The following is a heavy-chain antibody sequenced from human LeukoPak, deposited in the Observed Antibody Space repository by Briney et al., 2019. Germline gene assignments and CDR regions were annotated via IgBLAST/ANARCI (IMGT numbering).Heavy chain of an antibody. J-gene: IGHJ4*02. CDR1: RFTFSNYL. CDR2: INQDGSKK. V-gene: IGHV3-7*01. D-gene: IGHD2-21*02. CDR3: AKWGPHCVGDYCPALDS. Sequence: PGGSLRLSCVASRFTFSNYLMSWVRQAPGKGLEWVANINQDGSKKPYADSMKGRFTISRDNAKESLYLQLNSLRADDTAVYYCAKWGPHCVGDYCPALDSWGQGTLVTVSS.